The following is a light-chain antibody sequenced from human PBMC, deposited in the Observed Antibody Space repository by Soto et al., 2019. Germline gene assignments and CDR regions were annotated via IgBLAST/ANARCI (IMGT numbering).Light chain of an antibody. V-gene: IGKV1-5*03. Sequence: DSQMTQFPSTLSASVGDRVTITCRASQSISPWLAWYQQKPGKAPKILISKASTLQGGVPPRFSGSGSGTEFTLTISSLQPDDFATYYCQQYERYPMTFGGGTKV. CDR1: QSISPW. CDR2: KAS. CDR3: QQYERYPMT. J-gene: IGKJ4*01.